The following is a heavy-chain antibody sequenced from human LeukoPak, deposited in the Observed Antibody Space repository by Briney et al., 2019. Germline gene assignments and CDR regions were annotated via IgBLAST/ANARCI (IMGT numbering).Heavy chain of an antibody. J-gene: IGHJ5*02. CDR1: GFTFSSYA. D-gene: IGHD3-3*01. CDR2: ISGSGGST. CDR3: AKEREQYYDFWSGYYHH. Sequence: PGGSLRLSCAASGFTFSSYAMSWVRQAPGKGLEWVSAISGSGGSTYYADSVKGRFTISRDSSKNTLYLQMNSLRAEDTAVYYCAKEREQYYDFWSGYYHHWGQGTLVTVSS. V-gene: IGHV3-23*01.